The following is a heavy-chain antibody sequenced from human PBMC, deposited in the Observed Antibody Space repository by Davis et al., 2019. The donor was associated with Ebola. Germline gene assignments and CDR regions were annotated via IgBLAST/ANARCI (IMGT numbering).Heavy chain of an antibody. V-gene: IGHV3-23*01. D-gene: IGHD3-10*01. CDR3: AKNSVLLWFGLPYYFDY. Sequence: GGSLRLSCVASGFTFSNYGMHWVRQTPGKGLEWVSGISGGGDSTFYADSVRGRFTVSRENSKKTLYLQMNSLRAEDTAVYYCAKNSVLLWFGLPYYFDYWGQGTLVTVSS. CDR2: ISGGGDST. CDR1: GFTFSNYG. J-gene: IGHJ4*02.